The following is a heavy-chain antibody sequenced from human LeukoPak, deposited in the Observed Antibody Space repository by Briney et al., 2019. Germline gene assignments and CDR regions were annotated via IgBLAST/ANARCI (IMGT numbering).Heavy chain of an antibody. D-gene: IGHD3-22*01. CDR2: INSDGSST. CDR3: ARDHYDSSGYGGDYYYYYMDV. J-gene: IGHJ6*03. Sequence: GGSLRLSCAASGFTFSSYSMNWVRQTPGKGLVGVSRINSDGSSTNYADSVKGRFTISRDNAKNTLYLQMNSLRAEDTAVYYCARDHYDSSGYGGDYYYYYMDVWGKGTTVTISS. CDR1: GFTFSSYS. V-gene: IGHV3-74*01.